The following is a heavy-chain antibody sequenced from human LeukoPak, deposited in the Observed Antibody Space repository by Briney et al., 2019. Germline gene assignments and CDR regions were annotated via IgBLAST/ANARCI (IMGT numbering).Heavy chain of an antibody. CDR2: ISYDGSNK. CDR3: ARGGFLTTLDY. J-gene: IGHJ4*02. V-gene: IGHV3-30*04. Sequence: GRSLRLSCAASGFTFSSYVMHWVRQAPGKGLEWVAVISYDGSNKYYADSVKGRFTISRDNSKNTLYLQMNSLRAEDTAVYYCARGGFLTTLDYWGQGTLVTVSS. D-gene: IGHD1-1*01. CDR1: GFTFSSYV.